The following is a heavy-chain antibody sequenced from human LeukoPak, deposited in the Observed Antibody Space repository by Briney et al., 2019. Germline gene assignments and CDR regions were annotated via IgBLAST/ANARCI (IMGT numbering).Heavy chain of an antibody. Sequence: VASVKVSCKASGGTFSSYAISWVRQAPGQGLEWMGRIIPIFGTANYAQKFQGRVTITTDESTSTAYMELSSLRSEDTAVYYCARESRRGKTMYYDFWSGSASFDPWGQGTLVTVSS. CDR2: IIPIFGTA. D-gene: IGHD3-3*01. J-gene: IGHJ5*02. CDR3: ARESRRGKTMYYDFWSGSASFDP. CDR1: GGTFSSYA. V-gene: IGHV1-69*05.